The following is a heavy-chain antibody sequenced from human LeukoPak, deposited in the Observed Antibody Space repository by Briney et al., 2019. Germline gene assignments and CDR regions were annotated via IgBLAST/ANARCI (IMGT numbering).Heavy chain of an antibody. J-gene: IGHJ6*02. CDR3: ARVADVLRYFDWLGLKAYYYGMDV. CDR1: GYTFTSYG. Sequence: ASVKVSCKASGYTFTSYGISWVRQAPGQGLEWMGWISAYNGNTNYAQKLQGRVTMTTDTSTSTAYMELRSLRSDDTAVYYCARVADVLRYFDWLGLKAYYYGMDVWGQGTTVTVPS. CDR2: ISAYNGNT. V-gene: IGHV1-18*01. D-gene: IGHD3-9*01.